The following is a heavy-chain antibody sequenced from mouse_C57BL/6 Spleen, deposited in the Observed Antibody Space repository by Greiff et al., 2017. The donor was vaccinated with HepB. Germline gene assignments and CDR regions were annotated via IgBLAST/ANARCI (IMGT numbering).Heavy chain of an antibody. D-gene: IGHD6-1*01. CDR3: ARSAQMDY. Sequence: QVQLQQSGAELVMPGASVKLSCKASGYTFTSYWMHWVKQRPGQGLEWIGEIDPSDSYTNYNQKFKGKSTLTVDKSSSTAYMQLSSLTSEDSAVYYCARSAQMDYWGQGTSVTVSS. J-gene: IGHJ4*01. V-gene: IGHV1-69*01. CDR1: GYTFTSYW. CDR2: IDPSDSYT.